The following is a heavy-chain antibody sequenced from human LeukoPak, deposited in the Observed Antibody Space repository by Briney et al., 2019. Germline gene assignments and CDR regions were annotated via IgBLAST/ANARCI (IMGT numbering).Heavy chain of an antibody. CDR3: ARRPVAAEYFQH. Sequence: PGGSLRLSCADSGFTFSGYWMNWVRQAPGKGLEWVANINQNGGEKYYVDSVKGRFTISRDNGKNSLYLQMNSLRAEDTAVYYCARRPVAAEYFQHWGQGTLVTVSS. CDR1: GFTFSGYW. J-gene: IGHJ1*01. V-gene: IGHV3-7*01. CDR2: INQNGGEK. D-gene: IGHD6-25*01.